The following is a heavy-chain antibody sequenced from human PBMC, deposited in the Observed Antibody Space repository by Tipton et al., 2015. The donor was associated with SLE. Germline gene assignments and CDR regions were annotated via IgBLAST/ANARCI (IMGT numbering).Heavy chain of an antibody. CDR2: IYYSGST. J-gene: IGHJ4*02. CDR1: GGSISSGGYY. V-gene: IGHV4-31*03. D-gene: IGHD6-6*01. CDR3: ARGLWGRAARPYYFDD. Sequence: TLSLTCTVSGGSISSGGYYWSWIRQHPGKGLEWIGYIYYSGSTYYNPSLKSRVTISVDTSKNQFSLKLSSVTAADTAVYYCARGLWGRAARPYYFDDWGQGTLVTVSS.